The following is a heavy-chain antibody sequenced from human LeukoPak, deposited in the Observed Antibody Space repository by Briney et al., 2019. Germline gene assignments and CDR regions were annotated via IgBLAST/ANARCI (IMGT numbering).Heavy chain of an antibody. D-gene: IGHD6-13*01. CDR1: GGSISSYY. CDR3: AREGEASSSWGPLDY. CDR2: IYYSGST. V-gene: IGHV4-59*01. J-gene: IGHJ4*02. Sequence: SETLSLTCTVSGGSISSYYWSWIRQPPGKGLEWIGYIYYSGSTNYNPSLKSRVTISVDTSKNQFSLKLGYVTAADTAVYYCAREGEASSSWGPLDYWGQGAVVTVSS.